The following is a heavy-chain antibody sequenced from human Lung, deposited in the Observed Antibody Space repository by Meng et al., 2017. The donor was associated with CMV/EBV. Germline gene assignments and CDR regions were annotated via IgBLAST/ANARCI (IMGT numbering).Heavy chain of an antibody. V-gene: IGHV3-23*01. CDR2: ISGSGGST. CDR3: AKAGCSSTSCYGWYFDL. Sequence: GESXKISCAASGFTFSSYAMSWVRQAPGKGLEWVSAISGSGGSTYYADSVKGRFTISRDNSKNTLYLQMNSLRAEDTAVYYCAKAGCSSTSCYGWYFDLWXRGTXVTVSS. D-gene: IGHD2-2*01. J-gene: IGHJ2*01. CDR1: GFTFSSYA.